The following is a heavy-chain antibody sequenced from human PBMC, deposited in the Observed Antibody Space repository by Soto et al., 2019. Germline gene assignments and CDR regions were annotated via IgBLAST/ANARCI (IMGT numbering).Heavy chain of an antibody. CDR1: DDSLTTNKYA. CDR3: ARASYFRPSGSYYFVS. V-gene: IGHV4-31*03. J-gene: IGHJ4*02. D-gene: IGHD3-10*01. CDR2: VYSNGNT. Sequence: SETLSLTCTVSDDSLTTNKYAWTWIRQNPEKGLEWIGYVYSNGNTRSSPSLQSRVSMSVDTSKSHFSLRLSSVTAADTAVYFCARASYFRPSGSYYFVSWGQGTLVTVAS.